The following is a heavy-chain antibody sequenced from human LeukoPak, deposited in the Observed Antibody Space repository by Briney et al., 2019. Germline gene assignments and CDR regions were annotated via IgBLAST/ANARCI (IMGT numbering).Heavy chain of an antibody. Sequence: GGSLRLFCAASGFTFVSYWMHWVRQAPGKGLVWVSRINGYGSSTDFADSVKGGFTISRDNAKNTLYLQMNSLRAEDTAVYYCARDAPGNTALDYWGQGTLVTVSS. CDR1: GFTFVSYW. J-gene: IGHJ4*02. V-gene: IGHV3-74*01. D-gene: IGHD5-18*01. CDR2: INGYGSST. CDR3: ARDAPGNTALDY.